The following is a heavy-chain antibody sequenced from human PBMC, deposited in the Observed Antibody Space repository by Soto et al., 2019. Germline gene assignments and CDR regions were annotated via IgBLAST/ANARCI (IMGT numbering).Heavy chain of an antibody. V-gene: IGHV4-31*03. CDR1: GGSISSGGYY. D-gene: IGHD2-2*01. Sequence: SETLSLTCTVSGGSISSGGYYWSWIRQHPGKGLEWIGYIYYSGSTYYNPSLKSRVTISVDTSKNQFSLKLSSVTAADTAVYYCASSLVPAANTYYYYAMDFWGQGPTVTVSS. J-gene: IGHJ6*02. CDR3: ASSLVPAANTYYYYAMDF. CDR2: IYYSGST.